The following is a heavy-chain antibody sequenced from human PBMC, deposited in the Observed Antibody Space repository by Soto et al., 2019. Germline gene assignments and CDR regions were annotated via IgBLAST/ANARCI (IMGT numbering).Heavy chain of an antibody. Sequence: EVQLVESGGGSVQPGGSLRLSCAASGFTFSTFSMNWGRQAPGRGLEWISYISGGGRPISYADSVKGRFTISRDNAKNSLYLQMDSRTDEDTAVYYCARDLGWAFDSWGQGTLVTVSS. CDR2: ISGGGRPI. CDR1: GFTFSTFS. CDR3: ARDLGWAFDS. J-gene: IGHJ4*02. V-gene: IGHV3-48*02. D-gene: IGHD6-19*01.